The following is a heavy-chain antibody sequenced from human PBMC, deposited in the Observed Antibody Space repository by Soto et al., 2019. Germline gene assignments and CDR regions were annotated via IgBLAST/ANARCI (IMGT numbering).Heavy chain of an antibody. CDR3: ARAPPRTIFRVVSDYYYHYGMDV. CDR1: GFTFSSYG. J-gene: IGHJ6*02. CDR2: IWYDGSNK. Sequence: GVSLRLSCAASGFTFSSYGMHWVRQAPGKGLEWVAVIWYDGSNKYYADSVKGRFTISRDNSKNTLYLQMNSLRAEDTAVYYCARAPPRTIFRVVSDYYYHYGMDVWGQGTTVIVS. D-gene: IGHD3-3*01. V-gene: IGHV3-33*01.